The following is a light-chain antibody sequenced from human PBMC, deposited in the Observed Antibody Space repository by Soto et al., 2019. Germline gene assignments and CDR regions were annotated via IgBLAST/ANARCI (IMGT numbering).Light chain of an antibody. J-gene: IGKJ1*01. V-gene: IGKV1-39*01. CDR2: AAS. CDR1: QSISSY. CDR3: QQTYSTPRT. Sequence: DIQMTQSPSSLSASVGDIVTITFRASQSISSYLNWYQQKPGKAPELLIYAASNLQSGVPSTFSGSGSGTEFTLTISSLQPEDFAAYYCQQTYSTPRTFGQGTKVDI.